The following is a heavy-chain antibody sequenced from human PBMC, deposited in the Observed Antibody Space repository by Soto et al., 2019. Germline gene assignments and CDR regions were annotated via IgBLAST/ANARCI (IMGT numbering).Heavy chain of an antibody. D-gene: IGHD3-10*01. CDR3: ARGITMVRGPNWFDP. V-gene: IGHV4-61*01. J-gene: IGHJ5*02. CDR1: GGSVSSGSYY. Sequence: SETLSLTCTVSGGSVSSGSYYWSWIRQPPGKGLEWIGYIYYSGSTNYNPSLKSRVTISVDTSKNQFSLKLSSVTAADTAVYYCARGITMVRGPNWFDPWGQGTLVTV. CDR2: IYYSGST.